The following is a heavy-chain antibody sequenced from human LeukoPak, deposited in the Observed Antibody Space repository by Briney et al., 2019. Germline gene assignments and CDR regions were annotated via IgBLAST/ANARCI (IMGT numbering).Heavy chain of an antibody. D-gene: IGHD3-9*01. J-gene: IGHJ4*02. CDR1: GFTFGDYA. V-gene: IGHV3-49*04. CDR2: IRSKAYGGTT. Sequence: GGSLRLSCTASGFTFGDYAMSWVRQTPGKGLKWVGFIRSKAYGGTTEYAASVKGRFTISRDDSKSIAYLQMNSLKTEDTAVYYCTREVYFDWLPDYWGQGTLVTVSS. CDR3: TREVYFDWLPDY.